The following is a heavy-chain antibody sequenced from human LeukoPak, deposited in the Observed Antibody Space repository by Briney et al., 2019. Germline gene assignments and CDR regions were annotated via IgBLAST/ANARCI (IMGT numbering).Heavy chain of an antibody. Sequence: PGGSLRLSCAASGFTFSSYAMSWVRQAPGKGLEWVSAISGSGGSTYYADSVKGRFTISRDNSKNTLYLQMNSLRAEDTAVYYCAKLPGYCSSTSCYRGNYYYYSMDVWGKGTTVTVSS. CDR1: GFTFSSYA. CDR2: ISGSGGST. CDR3: AKLPGYCSSTSCYRGNYYYYSMDV. J-gene: IGHJ6*03. D-gene: IGHD2-2*02. V-gene: IGHV3-23*01.